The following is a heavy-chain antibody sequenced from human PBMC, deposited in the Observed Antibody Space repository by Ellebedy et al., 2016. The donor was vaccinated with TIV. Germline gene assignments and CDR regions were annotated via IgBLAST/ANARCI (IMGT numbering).Heavy chain of an antibody. CDR2: IIPMFGTT. CDR1: GGSFSSYA. Sequence: ASVKVSCKASGGSFSSYAISWVRQAPGQGLEWMGGIIPMFGTTNYAHKFQDRVTVTADDFPSTAYLDLSSLRSEDTAVYYCARHKNYHYDSSLDYWGQGTLVTVSS. V-gene: IGHV1-69*13. J-gene: IGHJ4*02. D-gene: IGHD3-22*01. CDR3: ARHKNYHYDSSLDY.